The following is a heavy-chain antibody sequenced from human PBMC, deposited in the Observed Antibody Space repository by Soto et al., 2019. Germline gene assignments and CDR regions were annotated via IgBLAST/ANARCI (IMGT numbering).Heavy chain of an antibody. V-gene: IGHV4-59*08. D-gene: IGHD4-4*01. J-gene: IGHJ4*02. Sequence: PSETLSLTCTVSGGSISSYYWSWIRQPPGKGLEWIGYIYYSGSTNYNPSLKSRVTISVDTSKNQFSLKLSSVTAADTAVYYCARHVYSNYAVLNYFDYWGQGTLVTVS. CDR1: GGSISSYY. CDR3: ARHVYSNYAVLNYFDY. CDR2: IYYSGST.